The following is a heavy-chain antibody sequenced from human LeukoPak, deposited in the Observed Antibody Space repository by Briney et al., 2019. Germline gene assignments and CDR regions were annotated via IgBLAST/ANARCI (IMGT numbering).Heavy chain of an antibody. Sequence: SETLSLTCTVSGYSISSGYYWGWIRQPPGKGLEWIGSIYHSGSTYYNPSLKSRVNISVDTSKNQFSLKLTSENAADTAVYYCARRVGVALDYWGQGTLVTVSS. CDR2: IYHSGST. CDR3: ARRVGVALDY. D-gene: IGHD2-21*01. V-gene: IGHV4-38-2*02. CDR1: GYSISSGYY. J-gene: IGHJ4*02.